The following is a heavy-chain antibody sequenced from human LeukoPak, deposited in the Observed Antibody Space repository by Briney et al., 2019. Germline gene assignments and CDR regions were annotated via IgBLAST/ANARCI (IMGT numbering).Heavy chain of an antibody. CDR3: ARDIIAAAGTLGY. J-gene: IGHJ4*02. CDR2: INHSGST. V-gene: IGHV4-34*01. Sequence: SETLSLTCAVYGGSFSGYYWSWIRQPPGKGLEWIGEINHSGSTNYNPSLKSRVTISADTSKNQFSLKLSSVTAADTAVYYCARDIIAAAGTLGYWGQGTLVTVSS. D-gene: IGHD6-13*01. CDR1: GGSFSGYY.